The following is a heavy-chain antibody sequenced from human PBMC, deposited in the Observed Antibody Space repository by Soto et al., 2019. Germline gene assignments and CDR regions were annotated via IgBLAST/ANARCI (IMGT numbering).Heavy chain of an antibody. CDR2: IYHSGST. D-gene: IGHD4-17*01. J-gene: IGHJ4*02. V-gene: IGHV4-30-2*01. Sequence: QLQLQESGSGLVKPSQTLSLTCAVSGGSISSGGYSWSWIRQPPGKGLEWIGYIYHSGSTYYNTTIKDRATITVDRAKNKFCLKLSSVTDADTAVYYCARSMTTGTKFDYCSQGTLVT. CDR1: GGSISSGGYS. CDR3: ARSMTTGTKFDY.